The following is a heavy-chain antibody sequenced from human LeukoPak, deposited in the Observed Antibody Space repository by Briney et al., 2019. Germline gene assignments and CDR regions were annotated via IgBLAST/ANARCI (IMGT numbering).Heavy chain of an antibody. CDR1: GFTFSSYG. CDR3: ARDLGEYDFWSGYSH. V-gene: IGHV3-33*01. J-gene: IGHJ4*02. Sequence: PGGSLRLSCAASGFTFSSYGMHWVRQAPGKGLEWVAVIWYDGSNKYYADSVKGRFTISRDNSKNTLYLQMNSLRAEDTAVYYCARDLGEYDFWSGYSHWGQGTLVTVSS. D-gene: IGHD3-3*01. CDR2: IWYDGSNK.